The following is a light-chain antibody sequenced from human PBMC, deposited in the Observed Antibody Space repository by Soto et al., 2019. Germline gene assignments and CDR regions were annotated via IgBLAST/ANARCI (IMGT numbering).Light chain of an antibody. V-gene: IGKV3-11*01. CDR2: DAS. Sequence: MVFTQSPATLSLYQGERATLSCRASQSVSSYLAWYQQKPGQAPRLLIYDASNRATGIPARFSGSGSGTDFTLTISSLEPEDFAVYYCQQRSNWPPTFGQVSKV. CDR1: QSVSSY. J-gene: IGKJ1*01. CDR3: QQRSNWPPT.